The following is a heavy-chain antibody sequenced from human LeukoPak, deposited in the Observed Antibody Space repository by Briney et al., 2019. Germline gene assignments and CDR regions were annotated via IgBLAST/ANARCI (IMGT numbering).Heavy chain of an antibody. J-gene: IGHJ4*02. D-gene: IGHD2-21*01. CDR3: VRTGVLWWGRRVCYFDY. CDR2: IKQDGSEK. V-gene: IGHV3-7*01. Sequence: GGSLRLSCAASGFTFSNYWMSWVRQAPGKGLEWVANIKQDGSEKYYVDSVKGRFTISRDIAKNSLYLQLNSLRAEDTAVYYCVRTGVLWWGRRVCYFDYWGQGTLVTVSS. CDR1: GFTFSNYW.